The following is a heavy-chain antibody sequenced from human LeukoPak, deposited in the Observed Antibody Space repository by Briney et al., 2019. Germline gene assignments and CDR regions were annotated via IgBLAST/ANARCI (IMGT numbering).Heavy chain of an antibody. CDR1: GGSFSGYY. CDR3: ARGPSRRAVSITTRRANYYFDY. CDR2: INHSGST. V-gene: IGHV4-34*01. Sequence: SETLSPTCAVYGGSFSGYYWSWIRQPPGKGLEWIGEINHSGSTNYNPSLKSRVTISADTSKNQFSLKLSSVTAADTAVYYCARGPSRRAVSITTRRANYYFDYWGQGTLVTVSS. D-gene: IGHD3-22*01. J-gene: IGHJ4*02.